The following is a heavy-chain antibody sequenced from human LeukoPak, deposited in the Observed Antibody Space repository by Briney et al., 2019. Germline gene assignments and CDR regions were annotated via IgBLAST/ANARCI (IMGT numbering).Heavy chain of an antibody. V-gene: IGHV4-39*01. J-gene: IGHJ4*02. CDR2: IYYSGGT. CDR1: GGSISSSSYY. CDR3: ARQSYDDRPFDY. D-gene: IGHD3-10*01. Sequence: SETLSLTCSVSGGSISSSSYYWGWIRQPPGKGLEWIGTIYYSGGTYYKPSLRSRVTISIDTSKNQFSLRLSSLTPADTALYYCARQSYDDRPFDYWGQGALVTVSS.